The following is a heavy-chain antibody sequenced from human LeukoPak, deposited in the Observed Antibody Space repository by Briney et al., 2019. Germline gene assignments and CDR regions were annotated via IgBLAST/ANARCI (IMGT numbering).Heavy chain of an antibody. D-gene: IGHD5-24*01. Sequence: GRSLRLSCVASGFTLSSYGMHWVRQAPGKGLEWVAVTWYDGSNKYYGDSVKGRFTISRDNSKKTLYLQMNSLRVEDTAVYYCARGDGYNDAEYLQHWGQGTLVTVS. CDR1: GFTLSSYG. CDR2: TWYDGSNK. J-gene: IGHJ1*01. V-gene: IGHV3-33*01. CDR3: ARGDGYNDAEYLQH.